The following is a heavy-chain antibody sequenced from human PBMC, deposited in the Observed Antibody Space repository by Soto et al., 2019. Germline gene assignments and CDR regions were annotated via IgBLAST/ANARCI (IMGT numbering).Heavy chain of an antibody. D-gene: IGHD5-12*01. J-gene: IGHJ4*02. CDR3: ARDDGTTWLLDY. Sequence: QVQVVQSGAEVKKPGASVKVSCKSSGYTFTTYPMHWVRQAPGQRLEWMGWIYPGNGNTEYSQNFQGRVTITRDISANTVYMELSSLRSEDTAVYYCARDDGTTWLLDYWGQGTLVTVSS. CDR2: IYPGNGNT. V-gene: IGHV1-3*01. CDR1: GYTFTTYP.